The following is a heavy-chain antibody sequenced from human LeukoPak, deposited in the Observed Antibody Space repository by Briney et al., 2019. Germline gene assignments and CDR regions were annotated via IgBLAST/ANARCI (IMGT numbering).Heavy chain of an antibody. D-gene: IGHD3-10*01. CDR1: GGSFSGYY. Sequence: PSETLSLTCSVYGGSFSGYYWSWIRQPPGKGLEWIGEINHSGSTNYNPSLKSRVTISVDTSKNQFSLKLSSVTAADTAVYYCARRRRQQYYGSGSFLYYYYMDVGGKGTTVSVSS. V-gene: IGHV4-34*01. CDR2: INHSGST. CDR3: ARRRRQQYYGSGSFLYYYYMDV. J-gene: IGHJ6*03.